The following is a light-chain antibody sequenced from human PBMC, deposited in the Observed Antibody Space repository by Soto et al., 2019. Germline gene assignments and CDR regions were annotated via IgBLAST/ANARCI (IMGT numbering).Light chain of an antibody. CDR3: TSYTSSNTLGV. V-gene: IGLV2-14*01. J-gene: IGLJ1*01. CDR1: SSDVGGYNY. Sequence: QSVLTQPASVSGSPGQSITISCTGTSSDVGGYNYVSWYQQHPGQAPKLMIYEVTNRPSGVSNRFSGSRSGNTASLTIPGLQADDEADYYCTSYTSSNTLGVFGTGTKATVL. CDR2: EVT.